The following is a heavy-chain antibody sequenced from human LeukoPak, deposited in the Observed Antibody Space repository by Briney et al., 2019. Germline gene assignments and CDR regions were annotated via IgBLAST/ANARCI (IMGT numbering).Heavy chain of an antibody. CDR2: ISSSSSYI. Sequence: GGSLRLSCAASGFTFSSYSMNWVRQAPGKGLEWVSSISSSSSYIYYADSVKGRFPISRDNAKNSLYVQMNSLRAEDTAVYYCARDYGIAAAGTNDYWGQGTLVTVSS. J-gene: IGHJ4*02. V-gene: IGHV3-21*01. D-gene: IGHD6-13*01. CDR1: GFTFSSYS. CDR3: ARDYGIAAAGTNDY.